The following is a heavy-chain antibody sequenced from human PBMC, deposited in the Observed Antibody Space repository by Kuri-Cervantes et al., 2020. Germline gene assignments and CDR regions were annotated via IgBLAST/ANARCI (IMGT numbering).Heavy chain of an antibody. J-gene: IGHJ4*02. CDR2: ISAYNGNT. V-gene: IGHV1-18*01. CDR1: GYTFTSYG. Sequence: ASVKVSCKASGYTFTSYGISWVRQAPGQGLEWMGWISAYNGNTNYAQKLQGRVTITADKSTSTAYMELSSLRSEDTAVYYCASALLMATRGFNSNLDYWGQGTLVTVSS. CDR3: ASALLMATRGFNSNLDY. D-gene: IGHD5-24*01.